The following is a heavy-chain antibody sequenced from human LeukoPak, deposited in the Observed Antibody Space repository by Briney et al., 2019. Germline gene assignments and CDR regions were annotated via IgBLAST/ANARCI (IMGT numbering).Heavy chain of an antibody. CDR1: GYTFTSYG. Sequence: ASVKVSCKASGYTFTSYGINWVRQATGQGLEWMGWMNPNSGNTGYAQKFQGRVTMTRNTSISTAYMELSSLRSEDTAVYYCARGRRSSSSSRNYVDYYFDYWGQGTLVTVSS. J-gene: IGHJ4*02. V-gene: IGHV1-8*01. D-gene: IGHD6-6*01. CDR3: ARGRRSSSSSRNYVDYYFDY. CDR2: MNPNSGNT.